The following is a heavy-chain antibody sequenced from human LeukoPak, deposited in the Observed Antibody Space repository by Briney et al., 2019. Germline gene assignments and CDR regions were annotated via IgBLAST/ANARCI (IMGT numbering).Heavy chain of an antibody. Sequence: PGRSLRLSCAASGFTFDDYAMHWVRQAPGKGLEWVSGISWNSGSIGYADSVKGRFTISRDNAKNSLYLQMNSLRAEDTALYYCAKDMHDFWSGAFDIWGQGTMVTVSS. D-gene: IGHD3-3*01. CDR2: ISWNSGSI. CDR1: GFTFDDYA. CDR3: AKDMHDFWSGAFDI. V-gene: IGHV3-9*01. J-gene: IGHJ3*02.